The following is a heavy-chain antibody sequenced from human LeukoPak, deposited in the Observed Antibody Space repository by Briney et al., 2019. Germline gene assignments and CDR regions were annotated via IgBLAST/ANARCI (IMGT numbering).Heavy chain of an antibody. D-gene: IGHD2-15*01. V-gene: IGHV3-23*01. CDR2: IRGNGRDT. J-gene: IGHJ5*02. CDR1: GFTFSEYS. CDR3: AKGGYTTCFDP. Sequence: GGSLRLSCAASGFTFSEYSMTWVRQAPGKGLEWVSNIRGNGRDTYYTDSVKGRFTISRDNSKNTLYLEMNSLRAEDTAVYYCAKGGYTTCFDPWGQGTLVTVSS.